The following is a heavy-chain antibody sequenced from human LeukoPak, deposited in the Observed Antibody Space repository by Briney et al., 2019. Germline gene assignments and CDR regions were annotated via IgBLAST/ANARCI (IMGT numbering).Heavy chain of an antibody. CDR2: MNPNGGNT. Sequence: ASVKVSCKASGYTFTSYDINWVRQATGQGLEWMGWMNPNGGNTGYAQKFQGRVTMTRNTSISTAYMELSSLRSEDTAVYYCARGHTAMDAFDIWGQGTMVTVSS. V-gene: IGHV1-8*01. CDR3: ARGHTAMDAFDI. D-gene: IGHD5-18*01. CDR1: GYTFTSYD. J-gene: IGHJ3*02.